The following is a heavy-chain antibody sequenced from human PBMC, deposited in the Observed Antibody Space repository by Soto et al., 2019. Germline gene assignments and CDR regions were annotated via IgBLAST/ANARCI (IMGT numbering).Heavy chain of an antibody. CDR1: GCSISSGDYY. V-gene: IGHV4-30-4*01. CDR3: ARERPDGSRLDP. D-gene: IGHD6-13*01. CDR2: IYYSGST. J-gene: IGHJ5*02. Sequence: SETLSLTCTVSGCSISSGDYYWSWIRQPPGKGLEWIGYIYYSGSTYYNPSLKSRVTISVDTSKNQFSLKLSSVTAADTAVYYCARERPDGSRLDPWGQGTLVTVSS.